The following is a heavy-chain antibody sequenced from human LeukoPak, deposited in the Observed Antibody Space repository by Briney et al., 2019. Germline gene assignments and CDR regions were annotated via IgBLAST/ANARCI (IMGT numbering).Heavy chain of an antibody. J-gene: IGHJ4*02. Sequence: PSETLSLTCTVSGGSISSYYWGWIRQPPGKGLEWIGSIYYSGSTYYNPSLKSRVTISVDTSKNQFSLKLSSVTAADTAVYYCARVGAEHILDYWGQGTLVTVSS. CDR1: GGSISSYY. CDR3: ARVGAEHILDY. D-gene: IGHD1-26*01. CDR2: IYYSGST. V-gene: IGHV4-39*01.